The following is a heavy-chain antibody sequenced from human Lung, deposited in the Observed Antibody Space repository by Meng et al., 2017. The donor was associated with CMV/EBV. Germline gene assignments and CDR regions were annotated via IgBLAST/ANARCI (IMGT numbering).Heavy chain of an antibody. V-gene: IGHV3-21*01. CDR3: TRPDSSYWPSED. D-gene: IGHD6-6*01. Sequence: SCAASGFTFRNYNMNWIRQAPGKGLEWVSSISTMSTYMKYADSVKGRFTISRDNAKSSLYLQMNSLRAEDTAVYYCTRPDSSYWPSEDWGQGKLVTVSS. J-gene: IGHJ4*02. CDR1: GFTFRNYN. CDR2: ISTMSTYM.